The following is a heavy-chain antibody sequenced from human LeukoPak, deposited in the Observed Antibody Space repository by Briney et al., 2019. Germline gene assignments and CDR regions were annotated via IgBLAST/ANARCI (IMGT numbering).Heavy chain of an antibody. V-gene: IGHV3-7*01. CDR2: IKQDGSEK. D-gene: IGHD3-10*01. Sequence: PGGSLRLSCAASGFTFSSYWMSWVRQAPGKGPEWVAKIKQDGSEKYYVGSVKGRFTISRDNAKNSLYLQMNSLTAEDTAVYYCARVKDELNYYGMGVWGQGTTVTVSS. J-gene: IGHJ6*02. CDR3: ARVKDELNYYGMGV. CDR1: GFTFSSYW.